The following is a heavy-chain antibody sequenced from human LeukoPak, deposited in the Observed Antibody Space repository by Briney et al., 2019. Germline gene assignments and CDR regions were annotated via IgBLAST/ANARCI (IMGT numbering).Heavy chain of an antibody. J-gene: IGHJ4*02. CDR1: GFTFGDYA. V-gene: IGHV3-49*04. CDR2: TRSKGYGGTT. Sequence: PGRSLRLSCTASGFTFGDYAMSWVRQAPGKGLEWVGFTRSKGYGGTTEYAASVKGRFTISRDDSKSITYLQMNSLKTEDTAVYYCTRVRGYRGARHLGFDYWGQGT. CDR3: TRVRGYRGARHLGFDY. D-gene: IGHD5-12*01.